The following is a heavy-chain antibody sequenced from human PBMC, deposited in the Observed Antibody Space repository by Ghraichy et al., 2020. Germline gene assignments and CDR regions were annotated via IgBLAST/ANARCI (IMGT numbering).Heavy chain of an antibody. V-gene: IGHV3-53*01. CDR3: ARDRIYCGNNCYLYYYYGMDV. Sequence: GGSLRLSCAASGLGVSSNYMSWVRQAPGKGLEWVAILYSDGTPFYADSVRGRFTISRDESRNTMYLQMNTLRAEDTAVYYCARDRIYCGNNCYLYYYYGMDVWGRGTTVTVSS. CDR1: GLGVSSNY. D-gene: IGHD2-21*01. CDR2: LYSDGTP. J-gene: IGHJ6*02.